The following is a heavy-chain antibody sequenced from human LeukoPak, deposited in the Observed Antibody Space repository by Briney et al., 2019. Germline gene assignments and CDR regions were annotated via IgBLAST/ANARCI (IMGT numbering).Heavy chain of an antibody. D-gene: IGHD3-3*01. CDR1: RFIFSGSA. J-gene: IGHJ3*02. CDR2: IKNRADSYAT. V-gene: IGHV3-73*01. CDR3: TRLVPLEYAFDI. Sequence: GGSLRLSCAAPRFIFSGSAIHWVRQASGKGLEWVGRIKNRADSYATAYAASVKGRFTISRDDSKNTAYLQMNSLKTEDTAVYYCTRLVPLEYAFDIWGQGTMVTVSS.